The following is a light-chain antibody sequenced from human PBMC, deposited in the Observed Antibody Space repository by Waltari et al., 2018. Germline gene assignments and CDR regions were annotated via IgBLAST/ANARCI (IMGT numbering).Light chain of an antibody. CDR2: YDS. V-gene: IGLV3-21*04. CDR1: KIGSKS. CDR3: LVWHSTTDHHGV. Sequence: SYVVTQSPSVSVAPGETARITWWGDKIGSKSVQWYQQRPGQAPVLVISYDSDRPSGIPERFSGSNSGNTATLTISWVEADDEADYYCLVWHSTTDHHGVFGGGTKLTVL. J-gene: IGLJ2*01.